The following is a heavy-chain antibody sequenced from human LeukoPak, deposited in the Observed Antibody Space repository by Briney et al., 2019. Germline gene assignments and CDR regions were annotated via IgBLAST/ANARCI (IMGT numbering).Heavy chain of an antibody. D-gene: IGHD6-13*01. CDR2: IIGSGSST. V-gene: IGHV3-23*01. CDR1: GFTFSSYT. Sequence: GGSLRLSCAASGFTFSSYTMSWVRQAPGKGLEWVSAIIGSGSSTYYADSVKGRFTISRDNSKNTLFLQMNSLRAEDTAVYYCAKDRAQQLVLDFWGQGTLVTVSS. J-gene: IGHJ4*02. CDR3: AKDRAQQLVLDF.